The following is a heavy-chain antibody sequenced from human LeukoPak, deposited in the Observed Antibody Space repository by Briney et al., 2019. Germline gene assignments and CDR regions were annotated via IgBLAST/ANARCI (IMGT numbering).Heavy chain of an antibody. D-gene: IGHD3-3*01. CDR2: IIPIFGTA. J-gene: IGHJ5*02. CDR1: GGTFSSYA. CDR3: ARDLGYDFWSGYLPNWFDP. Sequence: SVKVSCKASGGTFSSYAISWVRQAPGQGLEWMGGIIPIFGTANYAQKFQGRVTITADESTSTAYMGLSSLRSGDTAVYYCARDLGYDFWSGYLPNWFDPWGQGTLVTVSS. V-gene: IGHV1-69*13.